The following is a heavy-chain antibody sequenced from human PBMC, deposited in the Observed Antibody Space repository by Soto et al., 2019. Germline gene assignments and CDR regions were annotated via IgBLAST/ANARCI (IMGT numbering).Heavy chain of an antibody. CDR2: ISYDGSNK. CDR1: GFTFSSYG. J-gene: IGHJ2*01. Sequence: QVQLVESGGGVVQPGRSLRLSCAASGFTFSSYGMHWVRQAPGKGLEWVAVISYDGSNKYYADSVKGRFTISRDNSKNTLYRQMNSLRAEDTAVYYCAKDVVTTVVTQTGRDLWGRGTLVTVSS. CDR3: AKDVVTTVVTQTGRDL. V-gene: IGHV3-30*18. D-gene: IGHD4-17*01.